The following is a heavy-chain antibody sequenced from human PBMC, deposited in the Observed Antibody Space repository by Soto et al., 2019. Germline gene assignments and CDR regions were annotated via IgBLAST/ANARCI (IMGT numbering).Heavy chain of an antibody. CDR3: ARTGGYYYDSSGYYYDYYYYGMDV. CDR1: GYRFTSYW. CDR2: IYPGDSDT. V-gene: IGHV5-51*01. Sequence: VESLKISCQGSGYRFTSYWIGWVRPMPGKGLEWMGIIYPGDSDTRYSPSFQGQVTISADKSISTAYLQWSSLKASDTAMYYCARTGGYYYDSSGYYYDYYYYGMDVWGQGTTVTVS. J-gene: IGHJ6*02. D-gene: IGHD3-22*01.